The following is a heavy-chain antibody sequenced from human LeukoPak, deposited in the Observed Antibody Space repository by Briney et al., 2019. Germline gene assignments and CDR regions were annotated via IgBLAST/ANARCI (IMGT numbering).Heavy chain of an antibody. Sequence: ASVKVSCKVSGYTLTELSMHWVRQAPGKGLEWMGGFDPEDGETIYAQKFQGRVTTTEDTSTDTAYMELSSLRSEDTAVYYCATLYCSSTSCYTNWFDPWGQGTLVTVSS. D-gene: IGHD2-2*02. V-gene: IGHV1-24*01. CDR2: FDPEDGET. J-gene: IGHJ5*02. CDR3: ATLYCSSTSCYTNWFDP. CDR1: GYTLTELS.